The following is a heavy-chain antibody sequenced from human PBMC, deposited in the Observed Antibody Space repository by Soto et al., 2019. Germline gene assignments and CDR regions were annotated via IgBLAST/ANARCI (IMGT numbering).Heavy chain of an antibody. CDR2: IWYDGSNK. CDR1: GFTFSSYG. V-gene: IGHV3-33*01. Sequence: QVQLVESGGGVVQPGRSLRLSCAASGFTFSSYGMHWVRQAPGKGLEWVAVIWYDGSNKYYAESVKGRFTISRDNSKNTLDLQMNSLGAEDTAVYYCARERSSSWYDGNYYYYGMDVWGQGTTVTVSS. J-gene: IGHJ6*02. CDR3: ARERSSSWYDGNYYYYGMDV. D-gene: IGHD6-13*01.